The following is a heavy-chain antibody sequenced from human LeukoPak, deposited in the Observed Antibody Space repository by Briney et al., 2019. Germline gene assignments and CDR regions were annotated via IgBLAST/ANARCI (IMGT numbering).Heavy chain of an antibody. CDR2: IYHSGST. CDR3: ARDSAGYSSNWFDP. V-gene: IGHV4-38-2*02. CDR1: GGSISSYY. Sequence: SETLSLTCIVSGGSISSYYWGWIRQPPGKGLEWIGSIYHSGSTYYNPSLKSRVTISVDTSKNQFSLKLSSVTAADTAVYYCARDSAGYSSNWFDPWGQGTLVTVSS. D-gene: IGHD6-13*01. J-gene: IGHJ5*02.